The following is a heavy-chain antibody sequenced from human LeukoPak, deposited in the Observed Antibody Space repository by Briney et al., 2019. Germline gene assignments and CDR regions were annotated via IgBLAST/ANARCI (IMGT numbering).Heavy chain of an antibody. CDR3: AKVKSRITTVRVHYYYYYMDV. CDR2: ISYDGGRK. V-gene: IGHV3-30*18. Sequence: GGSLRLSCAASGFTFSSHDMHWVRQAPDKGLEWVAIISYDGGRKDYADSVKGRFTISRDNSKNTLYLQMNSLRAEDTAVYYCAKVKSRITTVRVHYYYYYMDVWGKGTTVTISS. CDR1: GFTFSSHD. J-gene: IGHJ6*03. D-gene: IGHD3-10*01.